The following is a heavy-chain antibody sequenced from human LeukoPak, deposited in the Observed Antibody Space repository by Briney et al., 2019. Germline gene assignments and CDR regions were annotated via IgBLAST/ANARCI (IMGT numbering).Heavy chain of an antibody. CDR3: ARVSQWLVPY. Sequence: PGGSLRLSCVVFGFTFSSYEMNWVRQAPGKGLEWVSYISSTSSYINYADSVKGRFTISRDNAKNSLFLQMNSLRAEDTAVYYCARVSQWLVPYWGQGTLVTVSS. D-gene: IGHD6-19*01. V-gene: IGHV3-21*05. CDR2: ISSTSSYI. J-gene: IGHJ4*02. CDR1: GFTFSSYE.